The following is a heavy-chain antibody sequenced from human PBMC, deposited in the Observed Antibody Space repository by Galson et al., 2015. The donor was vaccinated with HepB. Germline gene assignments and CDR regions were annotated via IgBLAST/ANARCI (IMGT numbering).Heavy chain of an antibody. CDR2: INPTDSSG. CDR1: GYTFTNNW. J-gene: IGHJ4*02. CDR3: ARGRGWTDY. D-gene: IGHD6-19*01. Sequence: QSGAEVKKPGESLRISCKGSGYTFTNNWITWVRQMPGKGLEWMGRINPTDSSGNYSPSFQGHVSISIDKSVTTAYLQWSSLKASDTAIYYCARGRGWTDYWGQGTLLTVTS. V-gene: IGHV5-10-1*01.